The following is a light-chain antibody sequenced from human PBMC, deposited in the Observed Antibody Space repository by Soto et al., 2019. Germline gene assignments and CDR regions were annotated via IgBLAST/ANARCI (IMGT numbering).Light chain of an antibody. Sequence: QSALTQPASVSGSPGQSITISCTGTSNDVGGYNFVFWYQQHPTEAPKLIIYDVINRPSGVSNRFSGSKSGNMASLTISGLQAEDEADYYCTSYTSSFTFVFGTGTKSPS. CDR1: SNDVGGYNF. CDR3: TSYTSSFTFV. J-gene: IGLJ1*01. CDR2: DVI. V-gene: IGLV2-14*03.